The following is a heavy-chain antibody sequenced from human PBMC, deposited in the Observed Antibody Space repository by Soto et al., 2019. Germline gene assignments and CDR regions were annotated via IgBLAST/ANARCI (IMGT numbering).Heavy chain of an antibody. V-gene: IGHV1-18*01. D-gene: IGHD2-2*01. Sequence: QVQLVQSGAEVKKPGASVKVSCKTSGYSFTSHGISWVRQAPGQGLEWMGWISAYNGNTNYAQSLQGRVTVTTDTSTSTAYMELRSLRSDDTAVYYCTRDCSTTSCYRYGMDVWGQGTTVTVSS. CDR3: TRDCSTTSCYRYGMDV. CDR2: ISAYNGNT. J-gene: IGHJ6*02. CDR1: GYSFTSHG.